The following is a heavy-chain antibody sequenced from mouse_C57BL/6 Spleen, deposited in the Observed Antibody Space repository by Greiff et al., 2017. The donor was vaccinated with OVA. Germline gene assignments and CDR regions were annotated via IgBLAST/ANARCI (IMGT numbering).Heavy chain of an antibody. CDR1: GYTFTSYW. CDR3: GSYGSSSPFAY. J-gene: IGHJ3*01. D-gene: IGHD1-1*01. Sequence: QVQLQQPGAELVRPGSSVKLSCKASGYTFTSYWMHWVKQRPIQGLEWIGNIDPSDSETHYNQKFKDKATLTVDKSSSTAYMQLSSLTSEDSAVYYCGSYGSSSPFAYWGQGTLVTVSA. CDR2: IDPSDSET. V-gene: IGHV1-52*01.